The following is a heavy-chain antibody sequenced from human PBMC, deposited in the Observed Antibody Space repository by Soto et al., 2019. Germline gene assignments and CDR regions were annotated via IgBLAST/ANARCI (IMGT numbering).Heavy chain of an antibody. V-gene: IGHV3-74*01. Sequence: PGGSLRLSCAASGFTFSSYWMHWVRQAPGKGLVWVSRINSDGSSTSYADSVKGRFTISRDNAKNTLYLQMNSLRAEDTAVYYCAREEDSGYDGGVRDAFDIWGQGTMVTVSS. D-gene: IGHD5-12*01. CDR1: GFTFSSYW. J-gene: IGHJ3*02. CDR2: INSDGSST. CDR3: AREEDSGYDGGVRDAFDI.